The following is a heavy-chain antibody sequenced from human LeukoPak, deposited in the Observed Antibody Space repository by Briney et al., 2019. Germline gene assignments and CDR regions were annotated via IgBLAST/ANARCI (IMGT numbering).Heavy chain of an antibody. J-gene: IGHJ4*02. D-gene: IGHD1-26*01. V-gene: IGHV4-30-2*01. CDR2: IYHSGST. CDR3: ARVPPQWGSFDY. Sequence: PSQTLSLTCAVSGGSISSGGYSWSWIRQPPGKGLEWIGYIYHSGSTYYNPSLKSRVPISVDRSKNQFSLKLSSVTPADTAVYYCARVPPQWGSFDYWGQGTLVTVSS. CDR1: GGSISSGGYS.